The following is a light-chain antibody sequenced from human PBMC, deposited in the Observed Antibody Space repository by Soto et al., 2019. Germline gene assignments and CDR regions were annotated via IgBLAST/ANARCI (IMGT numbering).Light chain of an antibody. CDR3: QQYYTRPQT. Sequence: EVVLTQSPATLSVSPGERATLSCRASQTVGSNLAWYQHKPGQAPRLLISGASTRATGVPARFGGSGSGTAFALTITGLQSEDFSVYFCQQYYTRPQTFGQGTKVEIK. J-gene: IGKJ1*01. CDR1: QTVGSN. CDR2: GAS. V-gene: IGKV3-15*01.